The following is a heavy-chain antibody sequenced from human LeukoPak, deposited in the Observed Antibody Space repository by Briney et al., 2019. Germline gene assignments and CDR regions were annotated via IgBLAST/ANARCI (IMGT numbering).Heavy chain of an antibody. J-gene: IGHJ6*03. V-gene: IGHV3-9*01. CDR3: ARDRYYGSGNYYYYMDV. CDR2: IGWNIGSI. CDR1: GFTFDDYA. Sequence: GRSLRLSCAASGFTFDDYAMHWGRQAPGKGLEWAAGIGWNIGSIGYADSVKGRFTISRDNSRNTLYLQMNSLKPEDTAVYYCARDRYYGSGNYYYYMDVWGKGTTVTVPS. D-gene: IGHD3-10*01.